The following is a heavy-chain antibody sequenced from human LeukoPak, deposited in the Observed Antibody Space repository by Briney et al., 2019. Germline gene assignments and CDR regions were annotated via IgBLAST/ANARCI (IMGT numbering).Heavy chain of an antibody. Sequence: ASVKVSCKASGYTFTGYYMHWHRQAPGQGLEWMGWINPNSGGTNYAQKFQGRVTMTRDTSISTAYMELSRLSSDDTAVYYCASPHPPTHSSGWYGQYYYMDVWGKGTTVTVSS. D-gene: IGHD6-19*01. J-gene: IGHJ6*03. CDR1: GYTFTGYY. V-gene: IGHV1-2*02. CDR3: ASPHPPTHSSGWYGQYYYMDV. CDR2: INPNSGGT.